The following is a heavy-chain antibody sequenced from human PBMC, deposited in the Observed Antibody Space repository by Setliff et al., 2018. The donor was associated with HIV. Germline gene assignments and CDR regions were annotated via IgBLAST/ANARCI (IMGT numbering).Heavy chain of an antibody. V-gene: IGHV1-2*02. CDR2: ISPYDAAR. D-gene: IGHD1-1*01. CDR3: ARQLYNSLDF. CDR1: TNNF. J-gene: IGHJ4*02. Sequence: ASVKVSCKGFTNNFIHWVRQAPGQGLEWMGWISPYDAARKISQKFRGRVSLTTDTSINTAYMELGGLHSDDTAVYYCARQLYNSLDFWGQGALVTAPQ.